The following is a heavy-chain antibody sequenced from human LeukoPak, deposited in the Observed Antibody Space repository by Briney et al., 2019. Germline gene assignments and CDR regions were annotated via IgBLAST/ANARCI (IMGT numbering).Heavy chain of an antibody. D-gene: IGHD4-23*01. CDR1: GFSFSFYW. J-gene: IGHJ4*02. V-gene: IGHV3-7*03. Sequence: QPGGSLRLSCAASGFSFSFYWMTWVRQAPGKGLEWVANIKPDGSEKYYVDSVRGRCTISRDNTRNTLDLQMNSLRPEDTAVYYCARVAAGYSVNYFDYWGQGTLVTVSS. CDR3: ARVAAGYSVNYFDY. CDR2: IKPDGSEK.